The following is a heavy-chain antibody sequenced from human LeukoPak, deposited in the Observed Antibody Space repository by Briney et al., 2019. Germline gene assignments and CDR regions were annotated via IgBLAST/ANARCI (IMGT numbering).Heavy chain of an antibody. CDR1: GFTFSYYG. CDR2: IRYDGNDK. Sequence: GGSLGLSCAASGFTFSYYGFHWVRQAPGKGLEWVAFIRYDGNDKFYAESVKGRFTISRDTSRNTLYLQMNTLRLEDTAVYYCAKDLMRDRWFGESWGQGTLVTVSS. CDR3: AKDLMRDRWFGES. D-gene: IGHD3-10*01. V-gene: IGHV3-30*02. J-gene: IGHJ5*02.